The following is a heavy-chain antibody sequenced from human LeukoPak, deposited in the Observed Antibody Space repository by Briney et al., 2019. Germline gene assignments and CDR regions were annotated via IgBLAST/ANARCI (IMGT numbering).Heavy chain of an antibody. D-gene: IGHD2-8*01. CDR2: INPDSDGT. CDR1: GHTFGGYY. Sequence: ASVKVSCKACGHTFGGYYVQWVRQAPGQGLEWMGWINPDSDGTYFAQRFQGRVTLTTDTSITTAYMELNRLTSDDTTVYYCARPPKRSVTDYWGQGTLVTVSS. J-gene: IGHJ4*02. CDR3: ARPPKRSVTDY. V-gene: IGHV1-2*02.